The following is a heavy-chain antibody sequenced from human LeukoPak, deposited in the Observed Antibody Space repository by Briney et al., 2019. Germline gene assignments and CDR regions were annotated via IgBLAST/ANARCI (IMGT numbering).Heavy chain of an antibody. Sequence: GGSLRLSCAASGFTFSSYAMHWVRQAPGKGLEWVAVISYDGSNKYYTDSVKGRFTISRDNSKNTLYLQMNSLRAEDTAVYYCARAPGAAVRLGESNTPQPPHFDYWGQGTLVTVSS. J-gene: IGHJ4*02. CDR2: ISYDGSNK. CDR1: GFTFSSYA. D-gene: IGHD3-16*01. CDR3: ARAPGAAVRLGESNTPQPPHFDY. V-gene: IGHV3-30-3*01.